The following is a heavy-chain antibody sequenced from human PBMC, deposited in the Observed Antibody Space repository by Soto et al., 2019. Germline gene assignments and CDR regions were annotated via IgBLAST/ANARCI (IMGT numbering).Heavy chain of an antibody. CDR2: IIPIFGTA. CDR1: GGTFSSYA. CDR3: ARDPAYSSSWYVGWFDP. J-gene: IGHJ5*02. Sequence: QVQLVQSGAEVKKPGSSVKVSCKASGGTFSSYAISWVRQAPGQGLEWMGGIIPIFGTANYAQKFQGRVTITADASTSTAYIELSSLRSEDTAVYYCARDPAYSSSWYVGWFDPWGQGTLVTVSS. V-gene: IGHV1-69*01. D-gene: IGHD6-13*01.